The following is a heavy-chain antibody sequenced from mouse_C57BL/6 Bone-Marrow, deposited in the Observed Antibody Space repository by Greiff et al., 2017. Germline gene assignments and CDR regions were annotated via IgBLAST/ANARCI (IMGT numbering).Heavy chain of an antibody. D-gene: IGHD2-3*01. J-gene: IGHJ3*01. CDR1: GYSFTGYY. V-gene: IGHV1-42*01. CDR2: INPSTGGP. Sequence: VQLQQSGPELVKPGASVKLSCKASGYSFTGYYMNWVKQSPEKSLEWIGEINPSTGGPTYKQTFKAKSTLTVDKSSSPSYMQLKSLTSEYSAVYYCAVDVYSTWFAYWGQGTLVTVSA. CDR3: AVDVYSTWFAY.